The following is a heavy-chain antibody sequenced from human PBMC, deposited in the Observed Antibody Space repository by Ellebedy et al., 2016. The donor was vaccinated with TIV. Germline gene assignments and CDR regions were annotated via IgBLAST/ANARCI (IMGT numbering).Heavy chain of an antibody. CDR1: GFSFRTYA. CDR3: ASPSYCSGDTCTSLFDY. Sequence: GGSLRLXXAVSGFSFRTYAMHWVRQAPGKGLEWVAVISYDGSNKYYADSVKGRFTISRDNSKNTMYLQMNSLTVEDTAVYYCASPSYCSGDTCTSLFDYWGQGTLVTVSS. J-gene: IGHJ4*02. D-gene: IGHD2-15*01. CDR2: ISYDGSNK. V-gene: IGHV3-30-3*01.